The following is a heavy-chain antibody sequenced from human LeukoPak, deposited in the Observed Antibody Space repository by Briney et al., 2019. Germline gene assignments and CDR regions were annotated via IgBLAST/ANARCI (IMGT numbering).Heavy chain of an antibody. V-gene: IGHV3-23*01. CDR1: GFTFSSYA. Sequence: GGSLRLSCAASGFTFSSYAMSWVRQAPGKGLEWVSSISGSGSSTYYADSVKGRFTTSRDNSKGTLNLQMNSVRAEDTAVYYCAKTGYSSSWYEDAFDIWGQGTMVTVSS. D-gene: IGHD6-13*01. CDR2: ISGSGSST. J-gene: IGHJ3*02. CDR3: AKTGYSSSWYEDAFDI.